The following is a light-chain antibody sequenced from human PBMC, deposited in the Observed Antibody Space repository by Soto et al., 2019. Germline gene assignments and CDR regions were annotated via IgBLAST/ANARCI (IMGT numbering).Light chain of an antibody. CDR1: QDIRNH. V-gene: IGKV1-33*01. CDR2: DVS. J-gene: IGKJ2*01. CDR3: QHFDSLPRST. Sequence: DIEMTQAPSSLSASVGDRVTITCQASQDIRNHLNWYQHRPGKAPKLLIYDVSNLETGVPSRFIGSRSGTDFTFTISSLQPEDVATYYCQHFDSLPRSTFGQGTKLQLK.